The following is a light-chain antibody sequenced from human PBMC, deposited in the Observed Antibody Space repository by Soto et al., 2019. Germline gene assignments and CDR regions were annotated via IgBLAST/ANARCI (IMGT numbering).Light chain of an antibody. CDR2: ATS. J-gene: IGKJ5*01. V-gene: IGKV3-15*01. CDR1: QRVSSN. Sequence: EIVMKQSPATLSVSPGGRATISSRASQRVSSNLAWYQQKPGQAPRLLIYATSTRATGTPDRFSGSGSGTDFTLTITRLEPEDSAVYFCQQYTGPPTTFGQGTRLEIK. CDR3: QQYTGPPTT.